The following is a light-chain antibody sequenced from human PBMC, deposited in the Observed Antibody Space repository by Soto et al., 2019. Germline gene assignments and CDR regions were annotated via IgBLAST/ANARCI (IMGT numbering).Light chain of an antibody. CDR1: QSLLHSNGYTY. V-gene: IGKV2D-29*02. CDR2: EVS. Sequence: DIVMTQSPLSLPVTPGEPASISCRSSQSLLHSNGYTYLDWYLQKPGQSPQLLIYEVSTRVSGVPDRFSGSGSGTDFTLEISRVETDDVGIYYCMQSTQLPPNFGQGTRLEIK. CDR3: MQSTQLPPN. J-gene: IGKJ5*01.